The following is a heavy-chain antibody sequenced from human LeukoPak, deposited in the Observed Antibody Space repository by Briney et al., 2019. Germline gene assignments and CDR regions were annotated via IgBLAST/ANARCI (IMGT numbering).Heavy chain of an antibody. CDR3: AKGGRGLYYDILTGYYLFDY. J-gene: IGHJ4*02. V-gene: IGHV3-23*01. D-gene: IGHD3-9*01. Sequence: PGGSLRLSCAASGFTFSNYAMSWVRQAPAKGLEWVSTISGSGGSTYYADSVKGRFTISRDNSKNTLYLQMNSLRAEDTAVYYCAKGGRGLYYDILTGYYLFDYWGQGSLVTVSS. CDR2: ISGSGGST. CDR1: GFTFSNYA.